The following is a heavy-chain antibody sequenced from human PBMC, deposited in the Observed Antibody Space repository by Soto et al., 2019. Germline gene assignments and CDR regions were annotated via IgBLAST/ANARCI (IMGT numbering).Heavy chain of an antibody. CDR1: GGSITSGGYY. CDR3: ASLAGYRFDD. Sequence: SETLSLTCTVSGGSITSGGYYWSWIRQHPGKGLEWIGFIYYNGRTFFNPSPRSRVTMSIDTSKNQFSLKLSSATAADTAVYFCASLAGYRFDDWGQGALVTVSS. D-gene: IGHD3-9*01. CDR2: IYYNGRT. J-gene: IGHJ4*02. V-gene: IGHV4-31*03.